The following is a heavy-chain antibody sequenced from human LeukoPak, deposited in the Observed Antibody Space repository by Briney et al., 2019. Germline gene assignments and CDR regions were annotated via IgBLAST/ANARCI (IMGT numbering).Heavy chain of an antibody. CDR3: ARSPIGAAAGTVDY. V-gene: IGHV1-18*01. Sequence: SAYNRNTNYPQKLQGRVTMTTYTSTSTAYMELRSLRSDDTAVYYCARSPIGAAAGTVDYWGQGTLVTVSS. J-gene: IGHJ4*02. D-gene: IGHD6-13*01. CDR2: SAYNRNT.